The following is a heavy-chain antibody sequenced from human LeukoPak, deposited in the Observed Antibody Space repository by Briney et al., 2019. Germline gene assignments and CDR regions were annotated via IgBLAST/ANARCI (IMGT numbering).Heavy chain of an antibody. D-gene: IGHD2-21*01. V-gene: IGHV4-4*07. CDR2: IYTSGST. Sequence: SETLSLTCAVSGGSISSYYWSWIRQPAGKGLEWIGRIYTSGSTNYNPSLKSRVTMSVDTSKNQFSLKLSSVTAADTAVYYCARVEGTYCGGDCSGDAFGIWGQGTMVTVSS. CDR3: ARVEGTYCGGDCSGDAFGI. CDR1: GGSISSYY. J-gene: IGHJ3*02.